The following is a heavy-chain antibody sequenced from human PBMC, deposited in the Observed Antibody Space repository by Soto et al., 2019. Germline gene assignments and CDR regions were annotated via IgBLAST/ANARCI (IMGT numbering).Heavy chain of an antibody. D-gene: IGHD2-15*01. J-gene: IGHJ4*02. V-gene: IGHV4-39*01. CDR3: ARREYCSGGSCYYFDY. Sequence: QLQLQESGPGLVKPSETLSLTCTVSGGSISSSSYYWGWIRQPPGKGLEWIGSIYYSGSTNYNPSLKSRVTISLDTSKNQFSLKLSSVTAADTAVYYCARREYCSGGSCYYFDYWGQGTLVTVSS. CDR2: IYYSGST. CDR1: GGSISSSSYY.